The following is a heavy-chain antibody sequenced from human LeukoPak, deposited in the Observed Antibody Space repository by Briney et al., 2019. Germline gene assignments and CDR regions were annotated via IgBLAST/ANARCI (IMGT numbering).Heavy chain of an antibody. Sequence: GGSLRLSCAASGFTFADSAMHWVRQGPEKGLEWVAGITWNSGRIAYADSMRGRFTISRDNAKNSLYLQMNSLRADDTAFYYCAKVDPFRYLDPRGRGILVSVSS. CDR1: GFTFADSA. J-gene: IGHJ2*01. CDR3: AKVDPFRYLDP. V-gene: IGHV3-9*01. CDR2: ITWNSGRI.